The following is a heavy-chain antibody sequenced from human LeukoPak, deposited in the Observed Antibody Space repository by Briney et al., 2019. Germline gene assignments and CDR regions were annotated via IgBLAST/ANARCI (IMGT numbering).Heavy chain of an antibody. J-gene: IGHJ4*02. V-gene: IGHV3-48*01. CDR2: ISSSSTTI. Sequence: GGSLRLSCAASGFTFSSYSMNWVRQAPGKGLEWVSYISSSSTTIYYADSVKGLFTISRDNAKNSLYLQMNSLRAEGTAVYYCASDYYGSGSYYNSDYWGQGTLVTVSS. CDR1: GFTFSSYS. CDR3: ASDYYGSGSYYNSDY. D-gene: IGHD3-10*01.